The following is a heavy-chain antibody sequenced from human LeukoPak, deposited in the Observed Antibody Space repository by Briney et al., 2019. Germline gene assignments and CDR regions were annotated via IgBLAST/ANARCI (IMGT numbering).Heavy chain of an antibody. CDR2: ISSSSSYI. V-gene: IGHV3-21*01. Sequence: GGSLRLSCAASGFTFSSYSMNWVRQAPGKGPEWFSSISSSSSYIYYADSVKGRFTISRDNAKNSLYLQMNSLRAEDTAVYYCARDREDYGDSNYYYYYGMDVWGQGTTVTVSS. CDR1: GFTFSSYS. D-gene: IGHD4-17*01. CDR3: ARDREDYGDSNYYYYYGMDV. J-gene: IGHJ6*02.